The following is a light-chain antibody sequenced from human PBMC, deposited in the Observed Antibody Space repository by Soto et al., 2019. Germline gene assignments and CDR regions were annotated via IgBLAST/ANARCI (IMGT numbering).Light chain of an antibody. Sequence: QSALTQPASVSGSLGQSFTISCTGTSSDVGAYHSVSWYQQHPGKAPKLIIFDVSNRPSGVSNRFSGSKSGNTASLTISGLQAEDEADYYCSSFTDTGTVMFGGGTKLTVL. V-gene: IGLV2-14*03. CDR1: SSDVGAYHS. CDR3: SSFTDTGTVM. J-gene: IGLJ3*02. CDR2: DVS.